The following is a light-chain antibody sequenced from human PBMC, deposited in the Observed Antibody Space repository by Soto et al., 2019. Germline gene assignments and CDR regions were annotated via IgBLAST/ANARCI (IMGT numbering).Light chain of an antibody. V-gene: IGLV1-40*01. J-gene: IGLJ3*02. Sequence: QSVLTQPPSMSGAPGQRVTISCTGSSSDIGAGYDVHWYQQFPGTAPKLIIYSNINRPSGVPDRFSGSKSGTSASLAITGLQAEDEADYYCQSYDSSLGGSKGVFGGGTKLTVL. CDR3: QSYDSSLGGSKGV. CDR1: SSDIGAGYD. CDR2: SNI.